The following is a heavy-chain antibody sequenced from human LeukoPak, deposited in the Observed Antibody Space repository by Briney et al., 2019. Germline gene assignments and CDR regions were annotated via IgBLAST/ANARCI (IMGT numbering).Heavy chain of an antibody. CDR3: ARDDRDSDWLGEEDY. V-gene: IGHV3-7*01. D-gene: IGHD3-10*01. CDR1: GFTFSSYA. CDR2: IKRDGSDK. Sequence: GGSLRLSCAASGFTFSSYAMSWVRQAPGKGLEWVANIKRDGSDKYYVDSVKGRFTISRDNAKDSLYLQMNSLRVDDTAVYYCARDDRDSDWLGEEDYWGQGTLVTVSS. J-gene: IGHJ4*02.